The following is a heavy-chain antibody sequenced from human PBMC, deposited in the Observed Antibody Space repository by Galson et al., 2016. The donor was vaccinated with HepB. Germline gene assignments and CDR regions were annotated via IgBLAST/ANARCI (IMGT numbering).Heavy chain of an antibody. D-gene: IGHD3-22*01. Sequence: SLRLSCAASGFTFNTYSMNWVRQSPGKGLEWVSYIDPSSNSIVYADSVKGRFTISRDNAKSSLYLQMNSLREEDTALYYCVIDFRSSGTLGCWGQGILVTVSS. V-gene: IGHV3-48*02. J-gene: IGHJ4*02. CDR1: GFTFNTYS. CDR3: VIDFRSSGTLGC. CDR2: IDPSSNSI.